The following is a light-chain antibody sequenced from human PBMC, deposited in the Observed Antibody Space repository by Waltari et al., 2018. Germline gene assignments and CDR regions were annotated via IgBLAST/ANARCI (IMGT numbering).Light chain of an antibody. Sequence: EVVMTQYPATLSVSPGERAPLPCRASQSVSSNLAWYQHKPGQAPRLLIYGASTRATGIPARFSGSGSGTEFTLTISSLQSEDFAAYYCQQYNNWPPWTFGPGTTVEIK. J-gene: IGKJ1*01. V-gene: IGKV3-15*01. CDR1: QSVSSN. CDR3: QQYNNWPPWT. CDR2: GAS.